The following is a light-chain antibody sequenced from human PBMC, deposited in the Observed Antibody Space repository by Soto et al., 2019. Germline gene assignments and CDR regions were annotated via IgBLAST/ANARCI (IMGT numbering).Light chain of an antibody. CDR3: AAWDDNLNGPL. V-gene: IGLV1-44*01. CDR1: NSNIGRYS. Sequence: QSALTQPPSLSGTPGQRVTISCSGTNSNIGRYSLNCYQHFPGTTPTILIYSDDERPSGVPDRFSGSKSGTSPSPAISGLQSEGEAENYCAAWDDNLNGPLFGGGTKLTV. CDR2: SDD. J-gene: IGLJ3*02.